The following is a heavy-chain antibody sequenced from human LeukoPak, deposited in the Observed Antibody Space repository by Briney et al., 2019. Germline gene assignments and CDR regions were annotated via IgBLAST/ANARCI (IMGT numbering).Heavy chain of an antibody. CDR1: GFTFSSYE. J-gene: IGHJ4*02. V-gene: IGHV3-48*03. CDR3: ARVGSSAWPFG. CDR2: ISSSGSTI. Sequence: GGSLRLSCAASGFTFSSYEMNWVRQAPGKGLEWVSYISSSGSTIYYADSVKGRFTISRDNAKNSVYLQMNSLRVEDTALYYCARVGSSAWPFGWGQGTLVTVSS. D-gene: IGHD6-19*01.